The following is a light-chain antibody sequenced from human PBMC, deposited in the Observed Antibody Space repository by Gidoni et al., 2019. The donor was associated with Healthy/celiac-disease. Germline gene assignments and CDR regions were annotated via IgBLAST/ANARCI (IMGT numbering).Light chain of an antibody. CDR3: SSYTSSSTLV. J-gene: IGLJ1*01. CDR1: SSDAGGYNY. V-gene: IGLV2-14*01. CDR2: DVS. Sequence: QSALTQPASVSGSPGQSLTISCTGTSSDAGGYNYVSWYQQHPGKAPKLMIYDVSNRPPGVSNRFSGSKSGNTASLTISGLQAEDEADYYCSSYTSSSTLVFGTGTKVTVL.